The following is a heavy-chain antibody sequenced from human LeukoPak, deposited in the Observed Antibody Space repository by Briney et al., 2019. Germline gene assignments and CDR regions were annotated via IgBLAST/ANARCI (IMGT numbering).Heavy chain of an antibody. V-gene: IGHV3-21*01. J-gene: IGHJ4*02. Sequence: GGSLRLSCAASGFTFSSYSMNWVRQAPGKGLEWVSSISSSSSYIYYADSVTGRFTISTENAKNSLYLQMNSLRAEDTAVYYCARDLRGGYNPYFDYWGQGTLVTVSS. D-gene: IGHD5-24*01. CDR2: ISSSSSYI. CDR3: ARDLRGGYNPYFDY. CDR1: GFTFSSYS.